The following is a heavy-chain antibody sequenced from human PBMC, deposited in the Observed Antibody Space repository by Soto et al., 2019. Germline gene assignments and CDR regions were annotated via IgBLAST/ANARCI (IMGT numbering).Heavy chain of an antibody. CDR2: ISAYNDNT. CDR1: GYTFTSYS. CDR3: ARDHYYVSGTLYDYGMDV. D-gene: IGHD3-10*01. V-gene: IGHV1-18*04. Sequence: QVQLVQSGAEVKKPGASVKVSCKASGYTFTSYSISWVRQAPGQGLEWMGWISAYNDNTNYAQNHQGRATMTTDASKSRDYMETRSLRSDDTAVYYCARDHYYVSGTLYDYGMDVWGQGTTVTVSS. J-gene: IGHJ6*02.